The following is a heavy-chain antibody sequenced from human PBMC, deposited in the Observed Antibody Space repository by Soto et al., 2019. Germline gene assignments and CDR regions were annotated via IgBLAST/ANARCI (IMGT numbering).Heavy chain of an antibody. CDR3: ATGVGFYGMDV. CDR2: TIPMFGTT. Sequence: QVQLVQSGAEVKKPGSSVKVSYKASGGTFSSYAISWVRQAPGQGLEWMGGTIPMFGTTSYAQRFQGRVTITADKSSSTAYMELSSLRSEDTAVYYCATGVGFYGMDVWGQGTTVTVSS. D-gene: IGHD7-27*01. J-gene: IGHJ6*02. V-gene: IGHV1-69*06. CDR1: GGTFSSYA.